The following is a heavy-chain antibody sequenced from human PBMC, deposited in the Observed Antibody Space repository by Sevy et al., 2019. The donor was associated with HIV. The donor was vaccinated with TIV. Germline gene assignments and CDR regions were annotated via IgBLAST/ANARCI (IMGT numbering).Heavy chain of an antibody. J-gene: IGHJ3*02. CDR2: FNPNSGGT. CDR3: AEDPAYYDFWSGYYTGGVFDI. CDR1: GYTFTGYY. V-gene: IGHV1-2*02. D-gene: IGHD3-3*01. Sequence: ASVKVSCKASGYTFTGYYMHWVRQAPGQGLEWMGWFNPNSGGTNYAQKFQGRVTMTRDTSISTAYMELSRLRSDDTAVYYCAEDPAYYDFWSGYYTGGVFDIWGQGTMVTVSS.